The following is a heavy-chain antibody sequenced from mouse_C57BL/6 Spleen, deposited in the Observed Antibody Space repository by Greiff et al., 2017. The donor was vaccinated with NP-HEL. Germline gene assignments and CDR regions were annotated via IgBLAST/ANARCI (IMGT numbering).Heavy chain of an antibody. CDR2: INPNNGGT. Sequence: VQLQQSGPELVKPGASVKISCKASGYTFTDYYMNWVKQSPGKSLEWIGDINPNNGGTSYNQKFKGKATLTVDKSSSTAYMELRSLTTEDSAVYYCARCLSRSDVWYFDVWGTGTTVTVAS. CDR1: GYTFTDYY. CDR3: ARCLSRSDVWYFDV. D-gene: IGHD1-1*01. V-gene: IGHV1-26*01. J-gene: IGHJ1*03.